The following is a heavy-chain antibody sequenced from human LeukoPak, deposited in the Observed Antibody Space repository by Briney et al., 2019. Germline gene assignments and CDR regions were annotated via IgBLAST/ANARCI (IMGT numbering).Heavy chain of an antibody. CDR1: GFTFSNSA. V-gene: IGHV1-58*02. Sequence: GTSVKVSCKASGFTFSNSAIQWVRQARGQRLEWIGWIGVAGGNTNYAQTLQGRTTITRDMSTSTAYMELTSLRSDDTAVYYCAAEIYGGNTDCCTFDFWGPGTPVTVSS. CDR2: IGVAGGNT. CDR3: AAEIYGGNTDCCTFDF. D-gene: IGHD4-23*01. J-gene: IGHJ3*01.